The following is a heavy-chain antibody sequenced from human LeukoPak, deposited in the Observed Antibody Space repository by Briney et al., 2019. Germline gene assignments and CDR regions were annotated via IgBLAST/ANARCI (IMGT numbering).Heavy chain of an antibody. V-gene: IGHV3-21*01. Sequence: GGSLRLSCAASGFTFSSYSMNWVRQAPGKGLEWVSSISSSSSYIYYADSVKGRSTISRDNAKNSLYLQMNSLRAEDTAVYYCASVLRGYSGYGEFDPWGQGTLVTVSS. J-gene: IGHJ5*02. CDR2: ISSSSSYI. CDR1: GFTFSSYS. D-gene: IGHD5-12*01. CDR3: ASVLRGYSGYGEFDP.